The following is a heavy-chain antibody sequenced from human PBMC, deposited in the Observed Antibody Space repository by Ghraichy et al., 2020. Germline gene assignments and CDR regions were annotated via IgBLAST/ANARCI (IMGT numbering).Heavy chain of an antibody. J-gene: IGHJ6*02. D-gene: IGHD4-17*01. CDR1: GFTFSSYS. CDR3: ASSTTVTRFMDV. Sequence: GGSLRLSCAASGFTFSSYSMNWVRQAPGKGLEWVSSISSSSSYIYYADSVKGRFTISRDNAKNSLYLQMNSLRAEETAVYYCASSTTVTRFMDVWSQGTTVTVSS. CDR2: ISSSSSYI. V-gene: IGHV3-21*01.